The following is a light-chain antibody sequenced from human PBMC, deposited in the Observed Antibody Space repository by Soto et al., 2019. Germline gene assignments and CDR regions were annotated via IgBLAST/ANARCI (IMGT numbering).Light chain of an antibody. Sequence: DILMTQSPASLAVSVGERATMSCKSSQSVLYSSNHQNYLAWYQQKPGQPPQLLIYWASTRESGVPDRFSGSGSGTDFTLTISSLQAEDVAVYYCQQYYTTPLTFGGGTKVDIK. J-gene: IGKJ4*01. CDR1: QSVLYSSNHQNY. CDR3: QQYYTTPLT. V-gene: IGKV4-1*01. CDR2: WAS.